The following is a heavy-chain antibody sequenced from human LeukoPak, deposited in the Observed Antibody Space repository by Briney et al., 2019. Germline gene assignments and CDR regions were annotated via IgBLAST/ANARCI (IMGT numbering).Heavy chain of an antibody. Sequence: SETLSLTCTVSGGSISSGDYYWSWIRQPPGKGLEWIGYIYYSGSTYYNPSLKSRVTISVDTSKNQFSLKLSSVTAADTAVYYCARGPPLSDIVVVPAAPSGNLNWFDPWGQGTLVTVSS. V-gene: IGHV4-30-4*01. J-gene: IGHJ5*02. D-gene: IGHD2-2*01. CDR1: GGSISSGDYY. CDR2: IYYSGST. CDR3: ARGPPLSDIVVVPAAPSGNLNWFDP.